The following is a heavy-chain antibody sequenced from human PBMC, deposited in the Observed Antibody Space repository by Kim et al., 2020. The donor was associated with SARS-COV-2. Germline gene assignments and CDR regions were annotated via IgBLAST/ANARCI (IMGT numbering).Heavy chain of an antibody. J-gene: IGHJ3*02. CDR1: GGSISSYY. D-gene: IGHD6-13*01. V-gene: IGHV4-59*01. Sequence: SETLSLTCTVSGGSISSYYWSWIRQPPGKGLEWFGYIYYSGSTNYNPSLKSRVTISVDTSKNQFSLKLSSVTAADTAVYYCARRYSSSWYRSGAFDIWG. CDR2: IYYSGST. CDR3: ARRYSSSWYRSGAFDI.